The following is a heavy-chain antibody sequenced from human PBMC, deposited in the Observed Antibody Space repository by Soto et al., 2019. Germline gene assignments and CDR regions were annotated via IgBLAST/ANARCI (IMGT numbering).Heavy chain of an antibody. CDR2: INAGNGNT. D-gene: IGHD5-12*01. J-gene: IGHJ6*02. CDR3: ASSLIMDIVDFVPCYSGMNV. CDR1: GYTFTSYD. Sequence: QVQLVQSGAGVKKPGASVKDSCKASGYTFTSYDTHWVRQAPGQRLEWMGRINAGNGNTKYSQKFQRRVTITRDTSACPADMEVRSLRSEATALYYGASSLIMDIVDFVPCYSGMNVWGQGTTL. V-gene: IGHV1-3*01.